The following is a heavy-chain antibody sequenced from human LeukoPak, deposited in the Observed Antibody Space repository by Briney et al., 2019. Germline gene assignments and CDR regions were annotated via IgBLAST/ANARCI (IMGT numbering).Heavy chain of an antibody. Sequence: GGSLRLSCAASGFTFSSYAMSWVRQAPGKGLEWVSAISGSGGGTYYADSVKGRFTISRDNSKNTLYLQMNSLRAEDTAVYYCAKDPQSYYDSSGYSIWGQGTMVTVSS. CDR1: GFTFSSYA. J-gene: IGHJ3*02. D-gene: IGHD3-22*01. CDR2: ISGSGGGT. V-gene: IGHV3-23*01. CDR3: AKDPQSYYDSSGYSI.